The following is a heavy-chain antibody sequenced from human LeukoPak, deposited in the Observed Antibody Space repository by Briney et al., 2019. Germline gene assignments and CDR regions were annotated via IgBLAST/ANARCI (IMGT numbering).Heavy chain of an antibody. J-gene: IGHJ5*02. V-gene: IGHV4-4*07. D-gene: IGHD3-22*01. Sequence: SETLSLTCTVSGGSISSYYWSWIRQPAGKGLEWIGRIYTSGSTNYNPSLKSRVTMSVDTSKNQFSLKLSSATAADTAVYYCARETVYYDSDNWFDPWGQGTLVTVSS. CDR1: GGSISSYY. CDR2: IYTSGST. CDR3: ARETVYYDSDNWFDP.